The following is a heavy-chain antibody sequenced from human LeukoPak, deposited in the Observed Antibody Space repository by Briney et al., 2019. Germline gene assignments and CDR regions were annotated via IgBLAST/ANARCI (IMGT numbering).Heavy chain of an antibody. V-gene: IGHV1-69*13. Sequence: SVKVSCKASGGTFSSYAISWVRQAPGQGLEWMGGIIPIFGTANYAQKFQGRVTITADESTSTAYMELSGLRSDDAAVYYCARAYYDSSGYFGWGTDYYYYYMDVWGEGTTVTISS. CDR1: GGTFSSYA. D-gene: IGHD3-22*01. CDR3: ARAYYDSSGYFGWGTDYYYYYMDV. CDR2: IIPIFGTA. J-gene: IGHJ6*03.